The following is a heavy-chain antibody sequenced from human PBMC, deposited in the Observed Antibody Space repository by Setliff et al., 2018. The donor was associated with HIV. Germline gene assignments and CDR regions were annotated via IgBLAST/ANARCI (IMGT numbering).Heavy chain of an antibody. Sequence: VKVSCKASGYTFTSYDISWVRQAPGQGPEWMGGIIPMYGVANYAQKFQGRVTITTDESTSTAYMELSSLRSEDTAVYYCALPYCGGGNCWSSASLPPAGWFDPWGQGTLVTVSS. CDR3: ALPYCGGGNCWSSASLPPAGWFDP. D-gene: IGHD2-15*01. J-gene: IGHJ5*02. V-gene: IGHV1-69*05. CDR1: GYTFTSYD. CDR2: IIPMYGVA.